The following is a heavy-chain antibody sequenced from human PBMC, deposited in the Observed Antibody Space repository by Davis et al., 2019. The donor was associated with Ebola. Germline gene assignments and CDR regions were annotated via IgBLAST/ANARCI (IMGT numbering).Heavy chain of an antibody. CDR2: IIPILGIA. Sequence: SVKVSCKASGGTFSSYAISWVRQAPGQGPEWMGGIIPILGIANYAQKFQGRVTITADESTSTAYMELSSLGSEDTAVYYCASGLVRGESYWYFDLWGRGTLVTVSS. CDR1: GGTFSSYA. CDR3: ASGLVRGESYWYFDL. V-gene: IGHV1-69*10. D-gene: IGHD6-6*01. J-gene: IGHJ2*01.